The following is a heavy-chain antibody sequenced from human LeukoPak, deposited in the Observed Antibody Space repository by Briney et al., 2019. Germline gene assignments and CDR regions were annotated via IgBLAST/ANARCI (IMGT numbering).Heavy chain of an antibody. CDR3: AREVYYYGSGSYFNY. V-gene: IGHV4-4*07. CDR1: GGAISSYY. J-gene: IGHJ4*02. CDR2: IYTSGST. D-gene: IGHD3-10*01. Sequence: SETLSLTCTVSGGAISSYYWSWIRQPAGKRLEWIGRIYTSGSTNYNPSLKSRVTMSVDTSKNQFSLKLSSVTAADTAVYYCAREVYYYGSGSYFNYWGQGTLVTVSS.